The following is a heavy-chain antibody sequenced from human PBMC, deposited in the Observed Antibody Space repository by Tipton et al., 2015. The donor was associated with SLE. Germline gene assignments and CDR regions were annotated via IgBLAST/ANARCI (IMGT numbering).Heavy chain of an antibody. J-gene: IGHJ4*02. CDR1: GYIFISYG. V-gene: IGHV1-18*01. CDR2: ISGYNGNT. Sequence: QLVQSGAEVKKPGASVKVSCKASGYIFISYGISWVRQAPGQGLEWLGWISGYNGNTNYEQKVQGRVSMTRDTSTRTVYMELRSLRSDDTAVYYCAREEELELRTPLDYWGQGTLVTVSS. D-gene: IGHD1-7*01. CDR3: AREEELELRTPLDY.